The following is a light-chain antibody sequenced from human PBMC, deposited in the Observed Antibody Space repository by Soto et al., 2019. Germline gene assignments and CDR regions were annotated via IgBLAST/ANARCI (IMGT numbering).Light chain of an antibody. Sequence: QSALTQPASVSGSPGQSITISCTGTSSDVGAYNYVSWYQQHPGKAPKLMIYEVSNRPSGVSNRFSGSKSGNTASLTISGLQAEDEADYYCSSYTSSSTVFGTGTKVT. V-gene: IGLV2-14*01. J-gene: IGLJ1*01. CDR3: SSYTSSSTV. CDR2: EVS. CDR1: SSDVGAYNY.